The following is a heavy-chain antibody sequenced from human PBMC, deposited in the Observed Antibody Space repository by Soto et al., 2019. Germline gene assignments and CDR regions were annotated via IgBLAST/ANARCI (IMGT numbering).Heavy chain of an antibody. J-gene: IGHJ4*02. CDR2: IAHDGSEK. D-gene: IGHD7-27*01. CDR1: GFTFSSYW. CDR3: ARESNAHFDY. Sequence: GGSLRLSCAVSGFTFSSYWMSWVRQAPGRGLEWVATIAHDGSEKFYVDSVKGQFTISRDNTKNSLYLQMNSLRAEDTAVYYCARESNAHFDYWGQGTLVTVSS. V-gene: IGHV3-7*01.